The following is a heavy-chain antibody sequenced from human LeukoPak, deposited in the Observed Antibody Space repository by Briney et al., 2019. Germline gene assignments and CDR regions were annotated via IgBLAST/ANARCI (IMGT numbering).Heavy chain of an antibody. D-gene: IGHD3-16*01. J-gene: IGHJ5*02. CDR2: IGGRGTST. CDR3: GKEGGA. CDR1: GFTFSSFT. V-gene: IGHV3-23*01. Sequence: GGSLRLSCAASGFTFSSFTMTWVRQAPGKGLEWVAAIGGRGTSTYYADSLEGRFTIARDNSKDMVYLQMNSLKVEDTAIYYCGKEGGAWGQGTQVTVXS.